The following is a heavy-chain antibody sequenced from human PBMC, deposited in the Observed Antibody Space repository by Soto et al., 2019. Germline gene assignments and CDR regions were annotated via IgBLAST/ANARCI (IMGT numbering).Heavy chain of an antibody. J-gene: IGHJ4*02. CDR2: ISSSSSTI. CDR1: GFTFSSYS. V-gene: IGHV3-48*02. CDR3: ARSPYYDDSSNYYGY. D-gene: IGHD3-22*01. Sequence: EVQLVESGGGLVQPGGSLRLSCAASGFTFSSYSMNWVRQAPGKGLEWVSYISSSSSTIYYADSVKGRFTISRDNAKNSLYLQLNSLRDEDTAVYYCARSPYYDDSSNYYGYWGQGTLVTVSS.